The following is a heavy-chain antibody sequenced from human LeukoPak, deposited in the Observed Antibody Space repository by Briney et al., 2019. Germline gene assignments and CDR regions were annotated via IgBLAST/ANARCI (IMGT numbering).Heavy chain of an antibody. CDR1: GFNFSSYE. CDR3: ARGGYCTSSVWYSLNAFEI. V-gene: IGHV3-48*03. D-gene: IGHD2-8*01. J-gene: IGHJ3*02. Sequence: PGGSLRLSCAAPGFNFSSYEMNWVRQAPGKGLEWVSYISCNSTPIYYVDSVKGRFTISRDNAKNSLYLQMNSLRAEDTVVYYCARGGYCTSSVWYSLNAFEIWGQGTMFTVSS. CDR2: ISCNSTPI.